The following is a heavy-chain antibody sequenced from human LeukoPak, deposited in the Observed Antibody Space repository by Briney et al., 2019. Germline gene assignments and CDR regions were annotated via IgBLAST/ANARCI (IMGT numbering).Heavy chain of an antibody. CDR1: GYTFTSYG. CDR2: ISAYNGNT. J-gene: IGHJ6*02. D-gene: IGHD2-2*02. CDR3: ARDVVVVPAAILRDPYXXXGMDV. Sequence: SVKVSCKASGYTFTSYGISWVRQAPGQGLEWMGWISAYNGNTNYAQKLQGRVTMTTDTSTSTAYMELRSLRSDDTAVYYCARDVVVVPAAILRDPYXXXGMDVWGQGTTVTVSS. V-gene: IGHV1-18*01.